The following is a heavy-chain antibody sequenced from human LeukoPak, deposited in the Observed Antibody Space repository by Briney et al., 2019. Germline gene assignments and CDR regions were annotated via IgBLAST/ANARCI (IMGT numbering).Heavy chain of an antibody. CDR1: GFVFSGHA. D-gene: IGHD3-3*01. CDR2: ISYDGNEQ. Sequence: GGSLRLSCAATGFVFSGHAMHWVRQAPGKGLEWVAVISYDGNEQYYADSVKGRFSVSRDDSGSTMYLQMNSLRTEDTATYYCARDGTIYGILPHLDYWGQGTLVTVAP. J-gene: IGHJ4*02. CDR3: ARDGTIYGILPHLDY. V-gene: IGHV3-30*04.